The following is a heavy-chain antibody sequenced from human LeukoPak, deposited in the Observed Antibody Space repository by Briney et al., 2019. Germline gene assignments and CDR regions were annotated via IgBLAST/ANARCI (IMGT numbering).Heavy chain of an antibody. D-gene: IGHD6-13*01. V-gene: IGHV1-2*02. J-gene: IGHJ4*02. Sequence: ASVKVSCKASGYAFTDYSIHWVRQAPGQGLEWVGWINPNNGGTNYAQKFQGRVTLTRDTSISTAYIELSSLRPDDTAVYYCARDLFLAATEGEGDDYWGQGTLVTVSS. CDR1: GYAFTDYS. CDR3: ARDLFLAATEGEGDDY. CDR2: INPNNGGT.